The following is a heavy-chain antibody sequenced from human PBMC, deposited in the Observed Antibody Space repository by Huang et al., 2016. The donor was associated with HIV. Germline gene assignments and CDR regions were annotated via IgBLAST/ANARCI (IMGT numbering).Heavy chain of an antibody. D-gene: IGHD5-12*01. V-gene: IGHV5-51*01. Sequence: EVHLVQSGAEVKKPGESLKISCRVSGYSFSSYWIGWVRQMPGRGLEWMGDIYPADSGTKYSPSVKDQVTISGDKSFETAYVQWRGLRASDTATYYGARQRTGYHVFDVWGQGTTVTVS. CDR3: ARQRTGYHVFDV. CDR1: GYSFSSYW. J-gene: IGHJ3*01. CDR2: IYPADSGT.